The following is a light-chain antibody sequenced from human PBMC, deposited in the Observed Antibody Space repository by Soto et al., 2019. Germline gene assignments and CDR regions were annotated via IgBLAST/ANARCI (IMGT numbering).Light chain of an antibody. Sequence: QAVVTQPPSVSGAPGQRVTISCTGSSSNIGTGYDVHWYQQLPGTAPKLLIYGNTNRPSGVPDRFSGSKSGTSASLAITGLQAEDEADYYCQSWDSSLSGVVFGGGTKQTVL. J-gene: IGLJ3*02. CDR2: GNT. CDR1: SSNIGTGYD. V-gene: IGLV1-40*01. CDR3: QSWDSSLSGVV.